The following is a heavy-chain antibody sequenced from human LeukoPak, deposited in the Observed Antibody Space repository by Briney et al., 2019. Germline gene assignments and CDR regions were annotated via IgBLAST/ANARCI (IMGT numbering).Heavy chain of an antibody. CDR2: INPNSGGT. Sequence: GASVKVSCKASGYTFTGYYMHWVRQAPGQGLEWMGWINPNSGGTNYAQKFQGRVTMTRDTSISTAYMELSRLRSDDTAVYYCARGSLSLTREPHDAFDIWGQGTMVTVSS. V-gene: IGHV1-2*02. D-gene: IGHD3-16*02. CDR3: ARGSLSLTREPHDAFDI. J-gene: IGHJ3*02. CDR1: GYTFTGYY.